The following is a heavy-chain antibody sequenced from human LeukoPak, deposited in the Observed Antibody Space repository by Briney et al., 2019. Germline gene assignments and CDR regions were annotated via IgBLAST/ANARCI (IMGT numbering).Heavy chain of an antibody. V-gene: IGHV3-21*01. CDR1: GFTFSSYG. CDR3: AKGAIMPPHYYYYYYMDV. CDR2: ISSSSSYI. D-gene: IGHD2-2*01. Sequence: GGTLRLSCAASGFTFSSYGMSWVRQAPGKGLEWVSSISSSSSYIYYADSVKGRFTISRDNAKNSLYLQMNSLRAEDTAVYYCAKGAIMPPHYYYYYYMDVWGKGTTVTVSS. J-gene: IGHJ6*03.